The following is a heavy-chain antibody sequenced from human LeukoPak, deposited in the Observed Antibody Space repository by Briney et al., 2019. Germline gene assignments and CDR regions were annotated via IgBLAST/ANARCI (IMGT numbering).Heavy chain of an antibody. Sequence: ASVKVSCKASGYTFTGYYMHWVRQAPGQGLEWMGWINPNSGGTNYAQKFQGRVTMTRDTSISTAYMELSRLRSDDTAVYYCARVLVVVPAASPFDPWGQGTLVTVSS. CDR3: ARVLVVVPAASPFDP. J-gene: IGHJ5*02. CDR1: GYTFTGYY. D-gene: IGHD2-2*01. CDR2: INPNSGGT. V-gene: IGHV1-2*02.